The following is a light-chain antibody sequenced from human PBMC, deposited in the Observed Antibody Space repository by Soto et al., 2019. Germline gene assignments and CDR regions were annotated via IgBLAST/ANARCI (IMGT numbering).Light chain of an antibody. J-gene: IGKJ1*01. CDR2: GAS. V-gene: IGKV3-20*01. CDR1: QTVYNGF. Sequence: ENVLTQSPGTLSLSPGERATLSCRASQTVYNGFLAWYQQKPGQAPRLLIYGASSRATGIPDRFSVRGSGTDFTLTISSLEPEDFAVYYCQQYFSSPRTFGQGTKVEI. CDR3: QQYFSSPRT.